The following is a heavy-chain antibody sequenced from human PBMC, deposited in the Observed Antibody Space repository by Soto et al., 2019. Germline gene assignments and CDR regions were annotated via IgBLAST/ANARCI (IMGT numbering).Heavy chain of an antibody. D-gene: IGHD6-19*01. V-gene: IGHV3-48*03. CDR2: ISDSGHTI. CDR3: ARIGAGGWFVCNY. Sequence: GGSLRLSCAASGFTFNSYEMTWVRQAPGKGLEWISYISDSGHTIHYADSVKGRFTISRDSADNSLYLQMDSLRAEDTAVYYCARIGAGGWFVCNYWGQGVLVTVSS. J-gene: IGHJ4*02. CDR1: GFTFNSYE.